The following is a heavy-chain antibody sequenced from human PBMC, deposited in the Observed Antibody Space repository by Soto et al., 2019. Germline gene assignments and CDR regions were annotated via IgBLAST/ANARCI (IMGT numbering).Heavy chain of an antibody. CDR1: GGSVFSSSSL. CDR2: IFYTGTT. Sequence: PSETLSLTCTAAGGSVFSSSSLWVWIRQSPGKGLEWLGQIFYTGTTYYNPSLGSRITMSVDSSKSLFSLRLSSVTAADTAVYYCARASTMVRGDGAGYWGQGTLVTVSS. V-gene: IGHV4-39*02. J-gene: IGHJ4*02. CDR3: ARASTMVRGDGAGY. D-gene: IGHD3-10*01.